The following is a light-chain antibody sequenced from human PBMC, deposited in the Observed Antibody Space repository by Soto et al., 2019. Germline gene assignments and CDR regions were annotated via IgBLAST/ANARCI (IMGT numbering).Light chain of an antibody. CDR3: QQYNNWPPIT. CDR2: GAS. CDR1: QSVSIN. J-gene: IGKJ5*01. Sequence: ETVMTQSPATLSVSPGEGATLSCRASQSVSINLAWYQQKPGQAPRLLIYGASTRATGIPARFSGSGSGTEFTLTISSLLSEDFAVYYCQQYNNWPPITFGQGTRLEIK. V-gene: IGKV3-15*01.